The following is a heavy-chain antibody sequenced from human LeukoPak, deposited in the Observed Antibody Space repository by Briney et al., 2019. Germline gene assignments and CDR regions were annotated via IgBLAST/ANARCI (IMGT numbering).Heavy chain of an antibody. CDR2: INSDGSWT. CDR1: GSYW. V-gene: IGHV3-74*01. J-gene: IGHJ4*02. D-gene: IGHD2/OR15-2a*01. CDR3: VSFYETY. Sequence: PGGSLRLSCAASGSYWMHWVRQAPGKGLVWVSHINSDGSWTSYADSVKGRFTISKDNAKNTVYLQMNNLSAEDTAVYYCVSFYETYWGRGTLVTVSS.